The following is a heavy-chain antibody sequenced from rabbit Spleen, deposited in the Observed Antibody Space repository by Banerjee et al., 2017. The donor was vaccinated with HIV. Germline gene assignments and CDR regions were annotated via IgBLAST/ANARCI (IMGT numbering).Heavy chain of an antibody. D-gene: IGHD1-1*01. Sequence: QSLEESGGGLVKPEASLTLTCTASGFSFSGSSYMCWVRQAPGKGLEWIACIEGGSSSFTYFASWAKGRFTISKTSSTTVTLQMTSLTAADTATYFCARDTSSSFSSYGMDLWGPGTLVTVS. J-gene: IGHJ6*01. CDR3: ARDTSSSFSSYGMDL. CDR2: IEGGSSSFT. V-gene: IGHV1S40*01. CDR1: GFSFSGSSY.